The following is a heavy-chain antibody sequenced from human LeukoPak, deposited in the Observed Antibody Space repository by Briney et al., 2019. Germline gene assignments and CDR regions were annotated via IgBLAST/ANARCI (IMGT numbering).Heavy chain of an antibody. D-gene: IGHD3-10*01. CDR1: GGSISSSSYY. CDR2: IYYSGST. Sequence: SETLSLTCTVSGGSISSSSYYWDWIRQPPGKGLEWIGSIYYSGSTYYNPSLKSRVTISVDTSKNQFSLKLTSVTAADTAVYYCARHGRRMVRGNYYFDYWGQGTLVTVSS. CDR3: ARHGRRMVRGNYYFDY. J-gene: IGHJ4*02. V-gene: IGHV4-39*01.